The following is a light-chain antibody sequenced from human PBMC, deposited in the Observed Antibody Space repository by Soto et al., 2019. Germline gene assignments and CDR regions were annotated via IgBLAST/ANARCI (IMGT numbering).Light chain of an antibody. CDR2: ANR. J-gene: IGLJ2*01. CDR3: QSYDSSLRGSL. V-gene: IGLV1-40*01. CDR1: SSNIGAGYD. Sequence: QSVLTQPPSVSAAPGQRVTISCTGSSSNIGAGYDVHWYQHLPGTAPKLLIYANRGRPSVVPDRFSGSKSGTSASLGITGVQDEDGADYYCQSYDSSLRGSLFGGGTKLTVL.